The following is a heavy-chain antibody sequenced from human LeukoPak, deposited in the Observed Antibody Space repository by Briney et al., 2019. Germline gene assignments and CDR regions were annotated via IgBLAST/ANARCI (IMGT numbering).Heavy chain of an antibody. Sequence: ASVKVSCKASGGTFSSYAISWVRQAPGQGLEWMGGIIPIFGTANYAQKFQGRVTITADESTSTAYMELSSLRSEDTAVYYCARVATTYCSGGGCSWVIWGQGTMVTVSS. CDR2: IIPIFGTA. J-gene: IGHJ3*02. D-gene: IGHD2-15*01. V-gene: IGHV1-69*13. CDR3: ARVATTYCSGGGCSWVI. CDR1: GGTFSSYA.